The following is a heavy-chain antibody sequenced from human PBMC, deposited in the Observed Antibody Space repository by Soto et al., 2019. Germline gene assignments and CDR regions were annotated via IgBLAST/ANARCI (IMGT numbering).Heavy chain of an antibody. CDR3: SRGGGGGLFDL. V-gene: IGHV3-11*06. CDR2: ISPKGTYR. D-gene: IGHD2-21*01. Sequence: ASGGGLVKPGGSLRLSCATSGFTFSDYYMSWIRQAPGKGLEFVSYISPKGTYRTYADSVKGRFTISRDNAKNSLYLQVNSLRAEDTAVYYCSRGGGGGLFDLWGQGTFVTVSS. J-gene: IGHJ5*02. CDR1: GFTFSDYY.